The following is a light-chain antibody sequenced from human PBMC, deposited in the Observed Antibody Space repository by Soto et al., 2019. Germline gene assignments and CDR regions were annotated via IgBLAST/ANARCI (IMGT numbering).Light chain of an antibody. Sequence: DIQMTQSPSTLSASVGDRVTITCQASQSINIWLAWYQQKPGKAPKLLIYRASSLESGVPSRFSGSGSETEFSLTISSLQPDDFATYYCQQYDSYSPYTFGQGTKLEIK. J-gene: IGKJ2*01. CDR3: QQYDSYSPYT. CDR1: QSINIW. V-gene: IGKV1-5*03. CDR2: RAS.